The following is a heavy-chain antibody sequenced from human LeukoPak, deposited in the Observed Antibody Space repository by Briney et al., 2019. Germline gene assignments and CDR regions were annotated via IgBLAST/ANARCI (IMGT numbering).Heavy chain of an antibody. J-gene: IGHJ5*02. D-gene: IGHD2-2*01. CDR1: GGTFSSYA. Sequence: GASVKVSCKASGGTFSSYAISWVRQAPGQGLEWMGWINPNSGGTNYAQKFQGRVTMTRDTSISTAYMELSRLRSDDTAVYYCARELRVIVVVPAASGYVFDPWGQGTLVTVSS. CDR2: INPNSGGT. CDR3: ARELRVIVVVPAASGYVFDP. V-gene: IGHV1-2*02.